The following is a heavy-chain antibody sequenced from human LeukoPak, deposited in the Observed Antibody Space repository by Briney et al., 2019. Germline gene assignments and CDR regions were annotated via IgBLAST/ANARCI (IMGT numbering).Heavy chain of an antibody. J-gene: IGHJ3*02. CDR2: INPNSGGT. CDR3: ARDLGAAGYYDSSGPDAFDI. V-gene: IGHV1-2*02. D-gene: IGHD3-22*01. CDR1: GYTFTDYY. Sequence: ASVKVSCKASGYTFTDYYIHWVRQAPGQGLEWMGWINPNSGGTNYAQKFQGRVTMTRDTSISTAYMELSRLRSDDTAVYYCARDLGAAGYYDSSGPDAFDIWGQGTMVTVSS.